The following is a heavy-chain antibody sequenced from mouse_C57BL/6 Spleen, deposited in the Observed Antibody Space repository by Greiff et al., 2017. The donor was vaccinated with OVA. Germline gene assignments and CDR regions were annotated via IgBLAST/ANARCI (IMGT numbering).Heavy chain of an antibody. Sequence: EVQLQQSGPGLVKPSQSLSLTCSVTGYSITSGYYWNWIRQFPGNKLEWMGYISYDGSNNYNPSLKNRISITRDTSKNQFFLKLNSVTTEDTATYYCAREGDGSSFTFDYWGQGTTLTVSS. D-gene: IGHD1-1*01. CDR2: ISYDGSN. CDR1: GYSITSGYY. J-gene: IGHJ2*01. V-gene: IGHV3-6*01. CDR3: AREGDGSSFTFDY.